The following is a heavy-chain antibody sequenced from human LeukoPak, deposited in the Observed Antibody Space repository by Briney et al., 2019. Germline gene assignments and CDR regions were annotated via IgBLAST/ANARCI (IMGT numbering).Heavy chain of an antibody. CDR3: ARDVRYYDILTRYYNWFDP. Sequence: SETLSLTCTVSGGSISSYYWSWIRQPAGKGLEWIGRIYTSGSTNYNPSLKSRVTMSVDTSKNQFSLKLSSLTAADTAVYYCARDVRYYDILTRYYNWFDPWGQGTLVTVSS. CDR2: IYTSGST. D-gene: IGHD3-9*01. V-gene: IGHV4-4*07. J-gene: IGHJ5*02. CDR1: GGSISSYY.